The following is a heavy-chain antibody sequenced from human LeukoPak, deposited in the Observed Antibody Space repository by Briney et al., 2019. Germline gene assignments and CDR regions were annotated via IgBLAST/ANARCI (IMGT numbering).Heavy chain of an antibody. CDR2: IYPGDSDT. J-gene: IGHJ4*02. V-gene: IGHV5-51*01. CDR1: GYSFTSYW. CDR3: ARGSDSSGYYSALFDY. D-gene: IGHD3-22*01. Sequence: GESLKISCKGSGYSFTSYWIGWVRQMPGKGLEWMGIIYPGDSDTRYSPPFQGQVTISADKSISTAYLQWSSLKASDTATYYCARGSDSSGYYSALFDYWGQGTLVTVSS.